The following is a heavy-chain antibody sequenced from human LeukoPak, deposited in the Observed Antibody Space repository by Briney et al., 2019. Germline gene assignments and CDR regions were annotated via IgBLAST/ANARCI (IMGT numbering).Heavy chain of an antibody. Sequence: PSETLSLTCTVSGGSISSSSYYWGWIRQPPGKGLEWIGSIYYSGSTYYNPSLKSRVTISVDTSKNQFSLKLSSVTAADTAVYYCARAGDRNWFDPWGQGTLVTVSS. V-gene: IGHV4-39*07. CDR1: GGSISSSSYY. J-gene: IGHJ5*02. CDR2: IYYSGST. D-gene: IGHD7-27*01. CDR3: ARAGDRNWFDP.